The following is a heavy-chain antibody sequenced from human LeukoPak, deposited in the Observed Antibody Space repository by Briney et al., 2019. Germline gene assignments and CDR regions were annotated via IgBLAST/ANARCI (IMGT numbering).Heavy chain of an antibody. J-gene: IGHJ5*02. D-gene: IGHD4-17*01. Sequence: GGSLRLSCAASGFTFSSYAMSWVRQAPGKGLEWVSAISGSGGSTYYADSVKGRFTISRDNSKNTLYLQMNSLRAEDTAVYYCAKVLCSGAGDYSRFDPWGQGTLVTVSS. V-gene: IGHV3-23*01. CDR2: ISGSGGST. CDR3: AKVLCSGAGDYSRFDP. CDR1: GFTFSSYA.